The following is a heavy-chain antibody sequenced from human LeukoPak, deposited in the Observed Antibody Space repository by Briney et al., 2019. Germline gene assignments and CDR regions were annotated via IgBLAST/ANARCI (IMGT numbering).Heavy chain of an antibody. V-gene: IGHV1-18*01. CDR2: INPYNGDT. J-gene: IGHJ6*03. CDR3: ARESNFGVVRYYYYYYMDV. CDR1: SYIFSSHG. D-gene: IGHD3-3*01. Sequence: ASVKVSCKAFSYIFSSHGINWVRQAPGQGLEWMGWINPYNGDTNYAQKLQGRVTMTTDTSTSTAYMELRSLRSDDTAVYYCARESNFGVVRYYYYYYMDVWGKGTTVTVSS.